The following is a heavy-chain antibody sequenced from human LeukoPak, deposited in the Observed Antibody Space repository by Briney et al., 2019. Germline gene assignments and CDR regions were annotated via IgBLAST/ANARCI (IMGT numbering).Heavy chain of an antibody. D-gene: IGHD7-27*01. CDR1: GGSISRYY. J-gene: IGHJ3*02. CDR3: TKGSITGDGAFDI. Sequence: PSETLSLTCTVSGGSISRYYWSWIRQPAGKGLEWIGRTYISGSTDYNPSLKSRVNMSVDKSKNQFSLRLTSVTAADTAVYYCTKGSITGDGAFDIWGQGTMVTVSS. CDR2: TYISGST. V-gene: IGHV4-4*07.